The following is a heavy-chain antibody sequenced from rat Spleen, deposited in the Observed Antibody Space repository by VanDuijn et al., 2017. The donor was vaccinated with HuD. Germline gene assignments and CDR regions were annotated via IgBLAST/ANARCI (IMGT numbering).Heavy chain of an antibody. Sequence: EVQLVESGGGLVQPGRSMKLSCAASGFTFSNYDMAWVRQAPTKGLEWVASISYDGSSTYYRDSVKGRFTISRDNAKSTLYLQMDSLRSEDTATYYCTRHRNYGGYPFDYWGQGVMVTVSS. CDR1: GFTFSNYD. V-gene: IGHV5-25*01. CDR3: TRHRNYGGYPFDY. J-gene: IGHJ2*01. CDR2: ISYDGSST. D-gene: IGHD1-11*01.